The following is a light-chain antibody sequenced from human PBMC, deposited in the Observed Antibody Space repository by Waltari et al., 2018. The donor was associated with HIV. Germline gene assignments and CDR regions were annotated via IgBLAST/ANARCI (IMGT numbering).Light chain of an antibody. J-gene: IGLJ2*01. Sequence: QSVLTQPPSVSAAPGQKVTISCSGSSSNIGKNFVSWFKQPPGTAPKPLIYDNNKRPSGIPDRFSGSKSGTSATLGITGLQTGDEADYYCGTWDSSLSGVVVGGGTKLTVL. CDR1: SSNIGKNF. CDR2: DNN. V-gene: IGLV1-51*01. CDR3: GTWDSSLSGVV.